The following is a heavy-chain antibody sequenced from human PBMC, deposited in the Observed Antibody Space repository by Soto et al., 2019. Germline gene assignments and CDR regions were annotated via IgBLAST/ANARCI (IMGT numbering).Heavy chain of an antibody. CDR2: SRDKVHSHTT. CDR3: ARGVVSTGYFDY. D-gene: IGHD5-12*01. Sequence: EVQLEESGGGLVQPGGSLRLSCAASGFTFSDHYMDWDRQAPGKGLEWVGRSRDKVHSHTTEYAASVKGRFTISRGDSENSLYLQMNSLKTEDTAVYYCARGVVSTGYFDYWGQGTLVTVSS. V-gene: IGHV3-72*01. CDR1: GFTFSDHY. J-gene: IGHJ4*02.